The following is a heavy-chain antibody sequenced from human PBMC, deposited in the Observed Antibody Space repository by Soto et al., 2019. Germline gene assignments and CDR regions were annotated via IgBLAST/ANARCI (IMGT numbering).Heavy chain of an antibody. CDR2: IYFRGST. D-gene: IGHD1-1*01. CDR3: ARDTPTQNWNNYYSYYGMDV. CDR1: GGSIGSDY. Sequence: SLTCTVSGGSIGSDYWSWIGQPPGTGLEWIGYIYFRGSTNYNPSLKSRVTISVDTSKNQFSLKLSSVTAADTAVYYCARDTPTQNWNNYYSYYGMDVWGQGTTVTVSS. J-gene: IGHJ6*02. V-gene: IGHV4-59*01.